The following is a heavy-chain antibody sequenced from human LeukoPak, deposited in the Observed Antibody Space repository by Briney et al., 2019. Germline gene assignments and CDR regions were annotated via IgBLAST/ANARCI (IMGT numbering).Heavy chain of an antibody. J-gene: IGHJ5*02. V-gene: IGHV4-30-4*01. CDR2: IYYSGST. CDR1: GGSISSGDYY. CDR3: AREVVVAATRNNWFDP. D-gene: IGHD2-15*01. Sequence: SETLSLTCTVSGGSISSGDYYWSWIRQPPGKGLEWIGYIYYSGSTYYNPSLKSRVIISVDTSKNQFSLKLSSVTAADTAVYYCAREVVVAATRNNWFDPWGQGTLVSVSS.